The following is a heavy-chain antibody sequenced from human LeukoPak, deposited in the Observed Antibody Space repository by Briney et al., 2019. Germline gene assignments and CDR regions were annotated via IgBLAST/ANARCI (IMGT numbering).Heavy chain of an antibody. CDR2: INHSGST. CDR3: ARHETLENSNYFDH. V-gene: IGHV4-34*01. D-gene: IGHD4-11*01. J-gene: IGHJ4*02. Sequence: SETLSLTCAVYGGSFSGYYWSWIRQPPGKGLEWIGEINHSGSTNYNPSLKSRVTISVDTSKNRFSLKLSSVTAADTAVYYCARHETLENSNYFDHWGQGTLVTVSS. CDR1: GGSFSGYY.